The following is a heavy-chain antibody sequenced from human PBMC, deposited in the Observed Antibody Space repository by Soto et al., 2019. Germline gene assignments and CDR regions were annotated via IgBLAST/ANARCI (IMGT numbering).Heavy chain of an antibody. CDR3: ARDLLLVRRYYYGMDV. D-gene: IGHD2-8*01. Sequence: GGSLRLSCAASGFTFSSYWMSWVRQTPGKGLEWVANIKQDGSEKYYVDSVKGRFTISRDNAKNSLYLQMNSLRAEDTAVYYCARDLLLVRRYYYGMDVWGQGTTVTVSS. V-gene: IGHV3-7*01. J-gene: IGHJ6*02. CDR2: IKQDGSEK. CDR1: GFTFSSYW.